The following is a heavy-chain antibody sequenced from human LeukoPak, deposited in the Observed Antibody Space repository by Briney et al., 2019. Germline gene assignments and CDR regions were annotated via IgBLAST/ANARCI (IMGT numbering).Heavy chain of an antibody. D-gene: IGHD3-3*01. CDR2: IRYDGTNQ. Sequence: PGGSLRLSCATSGLTFRSYGMHWVRQAPGKGLEWVAFIRYDGTNQFYADSVKGRFTISRGNSKKTLYLQMNSLRTEDTAVYYCARDVQSGSLDPWGQGTLVTVSS. CDR1: GLTFRSYG. J-gene: IGHJ5*02. V-gene: IGHV3-30*02. CDR3: ARDVQSGSLDP.